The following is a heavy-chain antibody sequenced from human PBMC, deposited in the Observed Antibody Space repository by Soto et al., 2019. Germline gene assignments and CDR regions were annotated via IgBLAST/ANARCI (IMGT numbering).Heavy chain of an antibody. V-gene: IGHV3-23*01. J-gene: IGHJ2*01. Sequence: EVQLLESGGGLVQPGGSLRLSCAASGFTFSCCAMSWDRQAPGKGLDYVSTIHGDGDYIHYSDSVKGRFTISRDNFRNTLYLQMNSVRADDTAVYYCVKNLGAGSRSNSAVASWGRCYLVSVSS. CDR1: GFTFSCCA. D-gene: IGHD1-26*01. CDR2: IHGDGDYI. CDR3: VKNLGAGSRSNSAVAS.